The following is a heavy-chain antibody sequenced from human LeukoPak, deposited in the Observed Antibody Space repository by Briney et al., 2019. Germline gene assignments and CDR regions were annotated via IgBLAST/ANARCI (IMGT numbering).Heavy chain of an antibody. Sequence: SETLSLTCAVYGGSFSGYYWSWIRQPPGKGLEWIGEINHSGSTNYNPSLKSRVTISVDTSKKQFSLKLSSVTAADTAVYYCARGLRVDITMIVVVPYWYFDLWGRGTLVTVSS. J-gene: IGHJ2*01. CDR1: GGSFSGYY. D-gene: IGHD3-22*01. V-gene: IGHV4-34*01. CDR2: INHSGST. CDR3: ARGLRVDITMIVVVPYWYFDL.